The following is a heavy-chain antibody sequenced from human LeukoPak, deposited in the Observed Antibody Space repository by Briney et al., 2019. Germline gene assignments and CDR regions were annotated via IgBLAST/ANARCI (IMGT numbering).Heavy chain of an antibody. CDR3: ASPPRGGAFDI. Sequence: SETLSLTCALYGGSFTYYYWAWIRQPPGKGLEWIGYIYYSGSTNYNPSLKGRVTISVDTSKNQFSLKLSSVTAADTAVYYCASPPRGGAFDIWGQGTMVTVSS. CDR2: IYYSGST. V-gene: IGHV4-59*12. J-gene: IGHJ3*02. CDR1: GGSFTYYY. D-gene: IGHD3-10*01.